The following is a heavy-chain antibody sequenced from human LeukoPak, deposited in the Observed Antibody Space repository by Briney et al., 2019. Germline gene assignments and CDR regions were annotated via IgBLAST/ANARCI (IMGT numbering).Heavy chain of an antibody. CDR1: GGTFSSYA. Sequence: GASVKVSCKASGGTFSSYAISWVRQAPGQGLEWMGGIIPIFGTANYAQKFQGRVTITTDESTSTAYMELSSLSSEDTAVYYCAMSAGGHSVDYWGQGTLVTVSS. D-gene: IGHD2-21*01. CDR3: AMSAGGHSVDY. CDR2: IIPIFGTA. V-gene: IGHV1-69*05. J-gene: IGHJ4*02.